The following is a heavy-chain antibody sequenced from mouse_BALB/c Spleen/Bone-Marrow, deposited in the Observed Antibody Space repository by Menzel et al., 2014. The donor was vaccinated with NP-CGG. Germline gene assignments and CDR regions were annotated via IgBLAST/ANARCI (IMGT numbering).Heavy chain of an antibody. CDR1: GYTFTSYT. J-gene: IGHJ4*01. V-gene: IGHV1-4*02. Sequence: QVQLQHSAAEPARPGASVKMSCKASGYTFTSYTMHWIKQRPGQGLEWIGYIIPSSGYTEYNQKFKDKTTLTADKSSSTAYMQLSSLTSEDSAVYFCARKGGPFYAMDYWGQGTSVTVSS. CDR3: ARKGGPFYAMDY. CDR2: IIPSSGYT.